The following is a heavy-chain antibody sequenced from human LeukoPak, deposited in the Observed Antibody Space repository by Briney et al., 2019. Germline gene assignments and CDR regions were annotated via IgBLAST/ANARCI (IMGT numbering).Heavy chain of an antibody. V-gene: IGHV3-11*04. CDR2: ISSSGTTI. D-gene: IGHD3-10*02. J-gene: IGHJ4*02. CDR1: GCTFSDHY. CDR3: ARGVTTLEN. Sequence: GGSLTLSCAASGCTFSDHYMSWMRQTPGKGLKWVSYISSSGTTIYYADSVKGRFTISRDNAKNSLYLQMSSLRAEDTAVYYCARGVTTLENWGQGTLVTVSS.